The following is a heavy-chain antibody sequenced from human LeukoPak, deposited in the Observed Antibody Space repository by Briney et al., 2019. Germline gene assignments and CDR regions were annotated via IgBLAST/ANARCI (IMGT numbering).Heavy chain of an antibody. CDR3: ARDTGGFHYGMDV. V-gene: IGHV1-69*04. CDR1: GGTFSSYA. D-gene: IGHD3-10*01. CDR2: IIPILGIA. J-gene: IGHJ6*02. Sequence: SVKVSCKASGGTFSSYAISWVRQAPGQGPEWMGRIIPILGIANYAQKFQGRVTITADKSTSTAYMELSSLRSEDTAVYYCARDTGGFHYGMDVWGQGTTVTVSS.